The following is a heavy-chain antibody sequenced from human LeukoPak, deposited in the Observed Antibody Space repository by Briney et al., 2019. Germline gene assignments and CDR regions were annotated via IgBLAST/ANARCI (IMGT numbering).Heavy chain of an antibody. CDR3: ARDLMASDCTNGVCYIY. V-gene: IGHV1-2*04. J-gene: IGHJ4*02. CDR1: GYTFTGYY. Sequence: ASVTVSYKASGYTFTGYYMHWVRQAPGQGREWMGWINPNSGGTNYAQKFQGWVTMTRDTSISTAYMELSRLRSDDTAVYYCARDLMASDCTNGVCYIYWGQGTLVTVSS. D-gene: IGHD2-8*01. CDR2: INPNSGGT.